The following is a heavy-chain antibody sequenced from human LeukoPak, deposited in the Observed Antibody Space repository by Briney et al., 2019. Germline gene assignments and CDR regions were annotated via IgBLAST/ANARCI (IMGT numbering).Heavy chain of an antibody. J-gene: IGHJ4*02. V-gene: IGHV1-46*01. Sequence: ASVKVSCKASGYTFTSYYMHWVRQAPGQGPEWMGIINPSGGSTSYAQKFQGRVTMTRDTSTSTVYMELSSLRSEDTAVYYCARGAVGYCSSTSCYPQDYWGQGTLVTVSS. CDR1: GYTFTSYY. D-gene: IGHD2-2*01. CDR3: ARGAVGYCSSTSCYPQDY. CDR2: INPSGGST.